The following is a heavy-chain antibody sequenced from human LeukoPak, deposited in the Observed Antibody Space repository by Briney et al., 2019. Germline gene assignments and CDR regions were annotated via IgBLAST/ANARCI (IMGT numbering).Heavy chain of an antibody. CDR3: ARMVAAQGYFDY. CDR1: GGSISSSSYY. CDR2: IYYSGST. D-gene: IGHD2-15*01. Sequence: PSETLSLTCTVSGGSISSSSYYWGWIRQPPGKGLEWTGSIYYSGSTYYNPSLKSRLTISVDTSKNQFSLKLSSVTAADTAVYYCARMVAAQGYFDYWGQGTLVTVSS. J-gene: IGHJ4*02. V-gene: IGHV4-39*01.